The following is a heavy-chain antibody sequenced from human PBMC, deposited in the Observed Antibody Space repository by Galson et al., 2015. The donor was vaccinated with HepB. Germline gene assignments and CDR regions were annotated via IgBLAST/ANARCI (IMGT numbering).Heavy chain of an antibody. D-gene: IGHD5-12*01. J-gene: IGHJ6*04. Sequence: SLRLSCAASGFILSNHDMNWVRQAPERGLEWVSVISRNGNIKFYADSVKDRFTISRDNSKGTLFLQMDNLGTEDTAVYYCARALFCIDSGCDQYQDVWGKGTTVTVSS. CDR1: GFILSNHD. V-gene: IGHV3-23*01. CDR3: ARALFCIDSGCDQYQDV. CDR2: ISRNGNIK.